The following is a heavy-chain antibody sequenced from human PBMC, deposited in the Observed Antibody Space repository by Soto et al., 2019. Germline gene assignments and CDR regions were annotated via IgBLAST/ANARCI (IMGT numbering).Heavy chain of an antibody. D-gene: IGHD2-21*01. CDR2: VRNKINSYTT. CDR1: GFTFSDYY. J-gene: IGHJ4*02. Sequence: GGSLRLSCTASGFTFSDYYMDWFRQAPGKGLEWVGRVRNKINSYTTEYAASVKGSFTVSRDDSRNSLYLQMNSLKTGDTAMYYCSRAGILTTPYYTDYWGLGTLVTVSS. V-gene: IGHV3-72*01. CDR3: SRAGILTTPYYTDY.